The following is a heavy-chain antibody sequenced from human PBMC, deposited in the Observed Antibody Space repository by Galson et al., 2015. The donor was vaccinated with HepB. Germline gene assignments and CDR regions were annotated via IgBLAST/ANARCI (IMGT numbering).Heavy chain of an antibody. J-gene: IGHJ6*02. Sequence: SLRLSCAASGFAFHTHNMNWVRLAPGKGLEWVSYIDSVSVNRYYSDSVQGRFTISRDNAKNSLYLQMNGLRAEDTAIYFCARRGYSYGAQSNYFYFGLDVWGQGTTVTVSS. CDR2: IDSVSVNR. CDR3: ARRGYSYGAQSNYFYFGLDV. CDR1: GFAFHTHN. V-gene: IGHV3-48*01. D-gene: IGHD5-18*01.